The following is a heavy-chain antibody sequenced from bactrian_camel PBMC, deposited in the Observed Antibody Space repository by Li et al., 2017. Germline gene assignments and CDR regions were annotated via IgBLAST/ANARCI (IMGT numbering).Heavy chain of an antibody. Sequence: HVQLVESGGGSVQAGGSLRLSCTASEPAYRYVMGWFRQAPGKEREGVAVTYTRGGDTSVVGDVKGRFTISQDNRKTTMWLQMDSLKPEDTAHYYCAAVDVIRGLGLRTCDELAGFWAQGTQVTVS. D-gene: IGHD1*01. J-gene: IGHJ6*01. CDR2: TYTRGGDT. CDR3: AAVDVIRGLGLRTCDELAGF. CDR1: EPAYRYV. V-gene: IGHV3-3*01.